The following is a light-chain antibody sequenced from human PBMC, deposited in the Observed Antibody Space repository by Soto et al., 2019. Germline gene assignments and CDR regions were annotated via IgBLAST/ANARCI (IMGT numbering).Light chain of an antibody. J-gene: IGKJ3*01. CDR2: AAS. CDR1: QGISSW. Sequence: DIQMTQSPSSVSASVGDRVTITCRASQGISSWLDWYQQKPGKALKLLIYAASSLQSGVPSRFTGSGYGTDFTLTISSLQPEDFATYYCRQANSFPPITFDPGTKVDIK. CDR3: RQANSFPPIT. V-gene: IGKV1-12*01.